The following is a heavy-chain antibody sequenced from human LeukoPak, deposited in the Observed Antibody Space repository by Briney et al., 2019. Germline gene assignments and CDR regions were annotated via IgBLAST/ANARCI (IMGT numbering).Heavy chain of an antibody. D-gene: IGHD3-3*01. V-gene: IGHV1-24*01. CDR2: FDPEDGET. J-gene: IGHJ4*02. Sequence: ASVKVSCKVSGYTLTELSMHWVRQAPGKGLEWMGGFDPEDGETIYAQKFQGRVTMTEDTSTDTAYMELSSLRSEDTAVYYCTTNERXPVWSXYYXDLDYWGQGTLVTVSS. CDR1: GYTLTELS. CDR3: TTNERXPVWSXYYXDLDY.